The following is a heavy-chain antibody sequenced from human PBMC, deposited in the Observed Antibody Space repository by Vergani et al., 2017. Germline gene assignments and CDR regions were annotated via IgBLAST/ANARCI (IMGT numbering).Heavy chain of an antibody. Sequence: QVQLQESGPGLVKPSETLSLTCAVSGYSISSGYYWGWIRQPPGKGLEWIGSIYHSGSTYYNPSLKSRVTISVDTSKNQFSLKLSSVTAADTAVYYCARLATRSSVWDGVNAFDIWGQGTMVTVSS. V-gene: IGHV4-38-2*01. CDR1: GYSISSGYY. CDR2: IYHSGST. J-gene: IGHJ3*02. CDR3: ARLATRSSVWDGVNAFDI. D-gene: IGHD6-19*01.